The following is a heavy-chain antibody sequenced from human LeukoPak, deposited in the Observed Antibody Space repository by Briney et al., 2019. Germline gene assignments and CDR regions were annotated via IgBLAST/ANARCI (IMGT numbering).Heavy chain of an antibody. CDR3: ARDYRYCSGTRCFERSRGMDV. J-gene: IGHJ6*02. D-gene: IGHD2-2*01. CDR1: GFTFKNYA. V-gene: IGHV3-30*04. Sequence: GGSLRLSCAASGFTFKNYAHHWVRQAPGRGLEWVAVIGYDGSNENYADSVKGRFTISRDNSNNMVYLQMNSLRAEDTAVYFCARDYRYCSGTRCFERSRGMDVWGQGTTVTVSS. CDR2: IGYDGSNE.